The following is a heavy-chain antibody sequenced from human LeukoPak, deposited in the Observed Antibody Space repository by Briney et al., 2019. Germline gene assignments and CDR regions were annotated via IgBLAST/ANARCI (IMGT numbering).Heavy chain of an antibody. D-gene: IGHD5-18*01. CDR1: GYTFTGYY. Sequence: ASVKVSCKASGYTFTGYYMQWVRQAPGQGLEWMGWINPNSGATNYAQKFQGWVTMTRDTSTTTAYMELSRLRFDDTAVYYCARASDGYSYGSFVDYWGQGILVTVSS. CDR3: ARASDGYSYGSFVDY. CDR2: INPNSGAT. J-gene: IGHJ4*02. V-gene: IGHV1-2*04.